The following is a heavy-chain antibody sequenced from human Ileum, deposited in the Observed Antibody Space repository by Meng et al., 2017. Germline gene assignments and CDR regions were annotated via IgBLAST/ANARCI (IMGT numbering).Heavy chain of an antibody. CDR1: GDSLFNNSAT. J-gene: IGHJ4*02. D-gene: IGHD6-25*01. CDR2: TYYRSKWYN. Sequence: QVKLQQSGPGVVKPPQTPSTTCAIPGDSLFNNSATWNWVRQSPSRGLEWMGRTYYRSKWYNDYALSVNSRITVNPDTSKNQISLQLNSVTPDDTAVYYCAREAHLAAFGHWGQGTLVTVSS. V-gene: IGHV6-1*01. CDR3: AREAHLAAFGH.